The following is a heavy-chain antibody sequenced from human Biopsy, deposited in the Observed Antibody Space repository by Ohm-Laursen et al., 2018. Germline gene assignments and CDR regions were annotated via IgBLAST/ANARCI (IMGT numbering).Heavy chain of an antibody. Sequence: GASVKVSCKASGYTFTSYGIDWVRQAPGQGLEWMGWISTYNGDTNYAQRFQGRVTMTTDTSTSTAYMELRGLTSDDTAVYYCARGDYYYDLDVWGQGTAVTVSS. CDR1: GYTFTSYG. CDR2: ISTYNGDT. V-gene: IGHV1-18*01. CDR3: ARGDYYYDLDV. J-gene: IGHJ6*02.